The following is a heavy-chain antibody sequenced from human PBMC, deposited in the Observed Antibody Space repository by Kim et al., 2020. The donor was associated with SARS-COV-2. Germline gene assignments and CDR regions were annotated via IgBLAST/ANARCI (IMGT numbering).Heavy chain of an antibody. Sequence: LKSRVTISVDTSKNQFSLKLSSVTAADTAVYYCARRGYDILTGYYDAFDIWGQGTMVTVSS. V-gene: IGHV4-59*08. J-gene: IGHJ3*02. D-gene: IGHD3-9*01. CDR3: ARRGYDILTGYYDAFDI.